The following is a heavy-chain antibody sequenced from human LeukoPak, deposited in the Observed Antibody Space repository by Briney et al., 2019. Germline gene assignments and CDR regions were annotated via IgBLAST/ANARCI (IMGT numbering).Heavy chain of an antibody. CDR3: ARADTSYSSSSGSWFDP. D-gene: IGHD6-6*01. CDR2: IIPILGIA. V-gene: IGHV1-69*02. CDR1: GGTFSSYT. Sequence: SVKVSCKASGGTFSSYTISWVRQAPGQGLEWMGRIIPILGIANYAQKFQGRVTITADKSTSTAYMELSRLRSEDTAVYYCARADTSYSSSSGSWFDPWGQGTLVTVSS. J-gene: IGHJ5*02.